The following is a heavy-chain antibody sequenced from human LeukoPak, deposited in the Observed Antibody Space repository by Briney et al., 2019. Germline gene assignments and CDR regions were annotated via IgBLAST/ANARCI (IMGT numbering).Heavy chain of an antibody. CDR2: IYYSGST. CDR3: ARVGGYYDSSGSDY. Sequence: PSETLSLTCTVSGGSISSSSYYWGWIRQPPGKGLEWIGSIYYSGSTYYNPSLKSRVTISVDTSKNQFFLKLSSVTAADTAVYYCARVGGYYDSSGSDYWGQGTLVTVSS. D-gene: IGHD3-22*01. V-gene: IGHV4-39*07. J-gene: IGHJ4*02. CDR1: GGSISSSSYY.